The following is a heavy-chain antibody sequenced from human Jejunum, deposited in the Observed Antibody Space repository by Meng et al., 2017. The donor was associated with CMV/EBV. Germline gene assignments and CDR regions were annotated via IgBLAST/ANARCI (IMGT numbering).Heavy chain of an antibody. Sequence: EGQLLESGGGLVQPGGSLRLSCAASGFTFNDMSWVRQAPGKGLEWVSAISATGRSTYYADSVKGRFTISRDNSKNTLFLQVSSLRAEDTAIYYCAKDDRGVQSNWGQGTLVTVSS. CDR2: ISATGRST. D-gene: IGHD3-22*01. CDR3: AKDDRGVQSN. J-gene: IGHJ4*02. V-gene: IGHV3-23*01. CDR1: GFTFND.